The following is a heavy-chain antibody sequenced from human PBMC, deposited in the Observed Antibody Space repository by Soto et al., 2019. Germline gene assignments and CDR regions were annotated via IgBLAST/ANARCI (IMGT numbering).Heavy chain of an antibody. CDR2: IHSSGAT. CDR3: AREARDSSGYYNIDY. J-gene: IGHJ4*02. D-gene: IGHD3-22*01. V-gene: IGHV3-53*01. CDR1: GFIVNSHY. Sequence: GGSLRLSCAASGFIVNSHYVCWVRQAPGKGLEWVSVIHSSGATMYAESVRGRFTISRDNSQSTLHLQMNSLRADDTAVYYCAREARDSSGYYNIDYWGQGTLVTVSS.